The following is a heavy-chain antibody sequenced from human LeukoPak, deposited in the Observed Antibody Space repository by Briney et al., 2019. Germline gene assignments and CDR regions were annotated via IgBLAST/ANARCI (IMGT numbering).Heavy chain of an antibody. CDR3: ARALQWLGTYYFDY. Sequence: PSETLSLTCSVSGGPISSYYWSWIRQPPGKGLEWIGYIYYSGSTNYNPSLKSRVTISVDTSKNQFSLKLSSVTAADTAVYYCARALQWLGTYYFDYWGQGTLVTVSS. J-gene: IGHJ4*02. D-gene: IGHD6-19*01. CDR2: IYYSGST. CDR1: GGPISSYY. V-gene: IGHV4-59*01.